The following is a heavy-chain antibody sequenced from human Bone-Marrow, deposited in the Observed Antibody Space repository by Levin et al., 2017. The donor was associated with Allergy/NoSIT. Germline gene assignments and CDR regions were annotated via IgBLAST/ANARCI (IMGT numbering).Heavy chain of an antibody. Sequence: SCAASGFTFSSYWMHWVRQAPGKGLVWVSRINTDVSSTSYADSVKGRFTISRDNAKNTLCLQMNSLRAEDTAVYYCARGFSPSTVTPLGYWGQGTLVTVSS. CDR1: GFTFSSYW. CDR2: INTDVSST. CDR3: ARGFSPSTVTPLGY. V-gene: IGHV3-74*01. J-gene: IGHJ4*02. D-gene: IGHD4-17*01.